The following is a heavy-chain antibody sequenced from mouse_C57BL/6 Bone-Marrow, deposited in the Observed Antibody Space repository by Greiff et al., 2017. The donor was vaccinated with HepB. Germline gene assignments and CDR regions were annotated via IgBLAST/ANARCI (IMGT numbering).Heavy chain of an antibody. CDR1: GYTFTSYG. Sequence: QVQLKQSGAELARPGASVKLSCKASGYTFTSYGISWVKQRTGQGLEWIGEIYPRSGNTYYNEKFKGKATLTADKSSSTAYMELRSLTSEDSAVYFCEREGYYYGSFAYWGQGTLVTVSA. V-gene: IGHV1-81*01. CDR3: EREGYYYGSFAY. D-gene: IGHD1-1*01. J-gene: IGHJ3*01. CDR2: IYPRSGNT.